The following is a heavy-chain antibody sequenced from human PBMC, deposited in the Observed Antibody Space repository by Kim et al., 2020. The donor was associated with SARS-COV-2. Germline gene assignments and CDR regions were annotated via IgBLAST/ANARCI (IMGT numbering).Heavy chain of an antibody. CDR1: GGSISTYY. J-gene: IGHJ4*02. Sequence: SETLSLICAVSGGSISTYYWTWIRQPAGNGLQWIGRIHTRDSTNSYPSLKSRVTMSMDTSKNQFSLKLTSVTAVDTAVYSCSWGVYESSGYYLDYWGQG. CDR3: SWGVYESSGYYLDY. CDR2: IHTRDST. V-gene: IGHV4-4*07. D-gene: IGHD3-22*01.